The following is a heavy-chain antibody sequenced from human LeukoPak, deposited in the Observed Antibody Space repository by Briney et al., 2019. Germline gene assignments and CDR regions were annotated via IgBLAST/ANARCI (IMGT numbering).Heavy chain of an antibody. D-gene: IGHD3-22*01. V-gene: IGHV1-69*06. J-gene: IGHJ3*02. Sequence: EASVKVSCKASGGTFSSYAISWVRQAPGQGLEWMGGIIPIFGTANYAQKFQGRVTITADKSTSTAYMELSSLRSEDTAVYYCARFYYDSSGPRAFDIWGQGTMVTVSS. CDR1: GGTFSSYA. CDR3: ARFYYDSSGPRAFDI. CDR2: IIPIFGTA.